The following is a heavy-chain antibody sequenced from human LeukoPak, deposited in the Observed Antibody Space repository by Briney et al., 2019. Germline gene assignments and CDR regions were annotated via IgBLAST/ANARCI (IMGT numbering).Heavy chain of an antibody. Sequence: SETLSLTCTVSGDSISNSNYYWGWIRQPPGKGLEWIGTIYYSGTTYYNPSLKSRVAISVDTSRNQFSLRLNSITAADTAVYYCASRYSTGLHFDFWGQGTLVPVSS. CDR2: IYYSGTT. CDR3: ASRYSTGLHFDF. V-gene: IGHV4-39*07. CDR1: GDSISNSNYY. D-gene: IGHD2-8*02. J-gene: IGHJ4*02.